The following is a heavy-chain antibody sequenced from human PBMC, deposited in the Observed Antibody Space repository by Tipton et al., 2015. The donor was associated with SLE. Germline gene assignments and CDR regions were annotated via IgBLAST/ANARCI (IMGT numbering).Heavy chain of an antibody. D-gene: IGHD2-21*01. J-gene: IGHJ6*02. Sequence: SLRLSCAVSGFTFDSYTMNWVRQAPGKGLEWVSSISSSGRYISYADSVKGRFTISRDNAKNLLYLQMNSLRVEDTAVFYCARVEEYCEGDCYHGMDVWGQGTMVTVSS. CDR1: GFTFDSYT. V-gene: IGHV3-21*01. CDR2: ISSSGRYI. CDR3: ARVEEYCEGDCYHGMDV.